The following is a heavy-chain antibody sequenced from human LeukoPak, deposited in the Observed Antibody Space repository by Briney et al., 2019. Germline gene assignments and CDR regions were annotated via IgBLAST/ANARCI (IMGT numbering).Heavy chain of an antibody. CDR2: IYTSGST. CDR1: GGSISSYF. V-gene: IGHV4-4*07. D-gene: IGHD6-13*01. CDR3: ARGGSLSNAFDI. J-gene: IGHJ3*02. Sequence: SETLSGTCSVSGGSISSYFWSWIRKPAGKGLEWIGRIYTSGSTNYNPSLKSRVTMSVDTSRNQFSLRLNSVTAADTAVYYCARGGSLSNAFDIWGQGTMVTVSS.